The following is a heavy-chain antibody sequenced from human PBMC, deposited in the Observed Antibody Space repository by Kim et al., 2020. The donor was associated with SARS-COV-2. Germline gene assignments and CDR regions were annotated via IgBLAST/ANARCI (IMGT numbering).Heavy chain of an antibody. CDR1: GFTFSSYW. CDR3: ARGERRGLLWFGETAASYYGMDV. J-gene: IGHJ6*01. CDR2: IKQGGSAK. Sequence: GGSLRLSCTASGFTFSSYWMSWVRQAPGKGLEWVANIKQGGSAKYYVDSVKGRFTISRDNAKNSLYLQMNSLRAEDTAVYYCARGERRGLLWFGETAASYYGMDVWGQGTTVTVSS. V-gene: IGHV3-7*01. D-gene: IGHD3-10*01.